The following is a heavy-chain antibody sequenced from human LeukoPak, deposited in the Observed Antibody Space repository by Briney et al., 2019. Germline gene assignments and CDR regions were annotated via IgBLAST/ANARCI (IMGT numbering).Heavy chain of an antibody. J-gene: IGHJ4*02. Sequence: SETLSLTCTVSGGFISSYYWSWIRQPAGKGLEWIGRIYTSGSTYYNPSLKSRVTKSVDTSKNQFSLKLSSVTAADTAVYYCARQSGWYDVDYWGQGTLVTVSS. CDR1: GGFISSYY. CDR3: ARQSGWYDVDY. V-gene: IGHV4-4*07. D-gene: IGHD6-19*01. CDR2: IYTSGST.